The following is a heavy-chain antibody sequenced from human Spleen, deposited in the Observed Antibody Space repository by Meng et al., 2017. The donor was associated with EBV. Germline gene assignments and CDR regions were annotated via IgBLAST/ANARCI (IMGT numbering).Heavy chain of an antibody. V-gene: IGHV1-8*01. J-gene: IGHJ5*01. CDR2: ISPYSGDT. Sequence: QVQLVQSGAEVKKPGASVKVSCKATGYTFTSYHVNWVRQAAGQGLEWMGRISPYSGDTTYAQKFQGRVTMTRDTSISTAYLDLTSLTSDDTAVYYCARDFYKPTTNWNGWLDSWGQGTLVTVSS. CDR3: ARDFYKPTTNWNGWLDS. D-gene: IGHD1-1*01. CDR1: GYTFTSYH.